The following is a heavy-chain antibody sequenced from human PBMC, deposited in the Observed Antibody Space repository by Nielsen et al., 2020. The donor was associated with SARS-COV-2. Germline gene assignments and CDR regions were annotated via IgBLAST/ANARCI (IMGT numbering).Heavy chain of an antibody. Sequence: WIRQPPGKGLECVARINNDGSSTSYVDSVKGRFTISRDNAKNTLYLQMNSLRAEDTALYFCARGIDYWGQGSLVTVSS. V-gene: IGHV3-74*01. CDR2: INNDGSST. CDR3: ARGIDY. J-gene: IGHJ4*02. D-gene: IGHD3-16*01.